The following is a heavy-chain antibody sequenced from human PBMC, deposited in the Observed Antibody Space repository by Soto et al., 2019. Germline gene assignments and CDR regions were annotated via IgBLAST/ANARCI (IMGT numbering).Heavy chain of an antibody. J-gene: IGHJ6*02. D-gene: IGHD6-25*01. CDR2: IWYDGSNK. Sequence: GGSLRLSCAASGFTFSSYGMHWVRQAPGKGLEWVAVIWYDGSNKYYADSVKGRFTISRDNSKNTLYLQMNSLRAEDTAVYYCARDQSATDYYYYGMDVWGQGTTVTVSS. CDR1: GFTFSSYG. V-gene: IGHV3-33*01. CDR3: ARDQSATDYYYYGMDV.